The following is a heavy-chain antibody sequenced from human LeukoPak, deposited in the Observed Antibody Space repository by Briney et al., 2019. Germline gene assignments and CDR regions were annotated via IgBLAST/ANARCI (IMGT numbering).Heavy chain of an antibody. V-gene: IGHV4-59*01. CDR1: GGSISSYY. D-gene: IGHD2-15*01. J-gene: IGHJ6*02. Sequence: SETLSLTCTVSGGSISSYYWSWIRQPPGKGLEWIGYIYYSGSTNYNPSLKSRVTISVDTSKNQFSLKLSSVTAADTAVYYCARDLGEYCSGGSCQRDYYYGMDVWGQGTTVTVSS. CDR3: ARDLGEYCSGGSCQRDYYYGMDV. CDR2: IYYSGST.